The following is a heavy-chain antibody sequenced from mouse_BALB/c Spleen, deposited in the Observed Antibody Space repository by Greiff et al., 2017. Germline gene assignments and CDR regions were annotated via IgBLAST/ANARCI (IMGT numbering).Heavy chain of an antibody. J-gene: IGHJ1*01. V-gene: IGHV2-2*02. D-gene: IGHD1-1*01. CDR2: IWSGGST. CDR3: AREGAYYYGSSPSGYFDV. CDR1: GFSLTSYG. Sequence: VQLQESGPGLVQPSQSLSITCTVSGFSLTSYGVHWVRQSPGKGLEWLGVIWSGGSTDYNAAFISRLSISKDNSKSQVFFKMNSLQANDTAIYYCAREGAYYYGSSPSGYFDVWGAGTTVTVSS.